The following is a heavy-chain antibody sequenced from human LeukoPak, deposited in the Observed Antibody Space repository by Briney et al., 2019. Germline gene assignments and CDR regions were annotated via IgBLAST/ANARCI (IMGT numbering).Heavy chain of an antibody. CDR1: GGSFSGYY. J-gene: IGHJ4*02. V-gene: IGHV4-34*01. CDR2: INHSGST. CDR3: ARGRNYYYGSGSYYFDY. Sequence: SDPVSLTCAVYGGSFSGYYWSWIRQPTGKGLEWIGEINHSGSTNYNPSLKSRVNISVDTSKNQFSLKLSSVTAADTAVYYCARGRNYYYGSGSYYFDYWGQGTLVTVSS. D-gene: IGHD3-10*01.